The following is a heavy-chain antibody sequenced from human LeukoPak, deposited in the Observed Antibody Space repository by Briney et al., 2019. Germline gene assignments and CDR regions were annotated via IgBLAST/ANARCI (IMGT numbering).Heavy chain of an antibody. CDR3: ARLGEEYTSSSGGLDS. CDR2: IYPGDSDT. D-gene: IGHD6-6*01. CDR1: GYSFTTYW. Sequence: GESLKISCQGSGYSFTTYWIGWVRQMPGKGLEWMGIIYPGDSDTRYSPSFQGQVTISADTSISTAYLQWSSLKASDTAMYYCARLGEEYTSSSGGLDSWGQGTRVTVSS. J-gene: IGHJ4*02. V-gene: IGHV5-51*01.